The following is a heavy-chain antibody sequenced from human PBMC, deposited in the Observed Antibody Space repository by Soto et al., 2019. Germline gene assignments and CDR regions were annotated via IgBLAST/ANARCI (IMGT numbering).Heavy chain of an antibody. V-gene: IGHV3-23*01. CDR1: GFTFNNYA. CDR2: ISGTGGST. J-gene: IGHJ4*02. Sequence: GRSLRLSCAASGFTFNNYAMNWVRQAPGKGLEWVATISGTGGSTYYAGSVKGRFTISRDNSKNTLYLQMNSLRVEDTAVYYCAKDRLGGNFDYWGQGTQVTVSS. CDR3: AKDRLGGNFDY.